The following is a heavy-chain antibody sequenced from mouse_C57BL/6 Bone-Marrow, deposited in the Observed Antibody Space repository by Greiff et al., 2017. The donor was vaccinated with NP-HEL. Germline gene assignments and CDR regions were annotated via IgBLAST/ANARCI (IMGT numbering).Heavy chain of an antibody. Sequence: QVQLQQPGAELVKPGASVKLSCKASGYTFTSYWMHWVKQRPGQGLEWIGMIHPNSGSTNYNEKFKSKATLTVDKSSSTAYMQLSSLTSEDSAVYYCARSLRLRLYWYFDVWGTGTTVTVSS. CDR3: ARSLRLRLYWYFDV. CDR1: GYTFTSYW. J-gene: IGHJ1*03. D-gene: IGHD2-4*01. V-gene: IGHV1-64*01. CDR2: IHPNSGST.